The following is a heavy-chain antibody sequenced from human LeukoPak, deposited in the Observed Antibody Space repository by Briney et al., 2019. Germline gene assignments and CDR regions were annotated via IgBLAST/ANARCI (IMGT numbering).Heavy chain of an antibody. CDR2: ISYDGSNK. Sequence: GRSLRLSCAASGFTFSSYAMHWVRQAPGKGLEWVAFISYDGSNKYYADSVKGRFTISRDNSKNTLYLQMNSLRAEDTAVYYCARDHNYYGSGSYGRGLDYWGQGTLVTVSS. CDR3: ARDHNYYGSGSYGRGLDY. CDR1: GFTFSSYA. V-gene: IGHV3-30-3*01. D-gene: IGHD3-10*01. J-gene: IGHJ4*02.